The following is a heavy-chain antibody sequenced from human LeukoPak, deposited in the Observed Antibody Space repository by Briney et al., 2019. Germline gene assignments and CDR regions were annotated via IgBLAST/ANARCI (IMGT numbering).Heavy chain of an antibody. CDR1: GFTFSSYG. J-gene: IGHJ4*02. V-gene: IGHV3-23*01. CDR3: ARDWRSQGKYASGSYYAPLDY. D-gene: IGHD3-10*01. Sequence: PGGSLRLSCAASGFTFSSYGMSWVRQAPGKGLEWVSVISGSADRTYYADSVKGRFAISRDNSRDTLYLQMNSLRAEDTAVYYCARDWRSQGKYASGSYYAPLDYWGQGTLVTVSS. CDR2: ISGSADRT.